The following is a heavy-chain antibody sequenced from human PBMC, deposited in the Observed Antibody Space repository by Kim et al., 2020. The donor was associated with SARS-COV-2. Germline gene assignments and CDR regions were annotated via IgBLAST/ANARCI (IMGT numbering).Heavy chain of an antibody. CDR3: ASRAYCGGDCYSNLDY. J-gene: IGHJ4*02. V-gene: IGHV1-69*13. Sequence: SVKVSCKASGGTFSSYAISWVRQAPGQGLEWMGGIIPIFGTANYAQKFQGRVTITADESTSTAYMELSSLRSEDTAVYYCASRAYCGGDCYSNLDYWGQGTLVTVSS. D-gene: IGHD2-21*02. CDR1: GGTFSSYA. CDR2: IIPIFGTA.